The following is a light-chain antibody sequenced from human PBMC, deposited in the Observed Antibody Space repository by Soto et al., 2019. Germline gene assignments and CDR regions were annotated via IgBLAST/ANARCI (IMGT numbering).Light chain of an antibody. CDR1: QSVSSN. Sequence: EIAMTQSPATLSVSPGERATLSCRASQSVSSNLAWYQQKPGQAPRLLIYGASTRATGIPARFSGSGSGTEFTLTISSLQSEDFAVYYCQQYNNWPPPITFGQGTRWRL. CDR3: QQYNNWPPPIT. J-gene: IGKJ5*01. CDR2: GAS. V-gene: IGKV3-15*01.